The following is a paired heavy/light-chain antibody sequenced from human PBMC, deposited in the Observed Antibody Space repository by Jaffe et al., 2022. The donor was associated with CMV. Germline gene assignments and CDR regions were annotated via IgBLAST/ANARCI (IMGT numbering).Light chain of an antibody. CDR1: SSDVGYNNY. J-gene: IGLJ1*01. Sequence: QSALTQPASVSGSPGQSITISCTGTSSDVGYNNYVSWYQQHPGKAPKLIIYDVSNRPSGVSNRFSGSKSGNTASLTISGLQAEDEADFYCCSYTNIFTPLYVFGTGTKVTVL. CDR2: DVS. V-gene: IGLV2-14*03. CDR3: CSYTNIFTPLYV.
Heavy chain of an antibody. CDR2: TIPRGRS. Sequence: QVHLQQWGAGLLKPSETLSLSCAVYGGSLKYYYWSWIRQPPGKGLEWIGETIPRGRSNYNSSLESRVTISVDTSKNQFSLNMNYVTAADTAVYYCARHQSGHNVFDIWGQGTTVTVSS. D-gene: IGHD2-8*02. J-gene: IGHJ3*02. CDR1: GGSLKYYY. V-gene: IGHV4-34*12. CDR3: ARHQSGHNVFDI.